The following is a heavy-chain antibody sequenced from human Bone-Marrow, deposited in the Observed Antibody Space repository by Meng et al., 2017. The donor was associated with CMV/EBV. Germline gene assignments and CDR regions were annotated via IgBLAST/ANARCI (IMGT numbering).Heavy chain of an antibody. J-gene: IGHJ5*02. CDR2: ISPIFGTA. Sequence: SVKVSCKASGDTFSSYAISWVRQAPGQGLEWMGGISPIFGTANYAQKFQGRVTITTDESTSTAYMELSSLRSEDTAVYYCARDIVVVPAASNWFDHWGQGTLVTVSS. D-gene: IGHD2-2*01. CDR1: GDTFSSYA. CDR3: ARDIVVVPAASNWFDH. V-gene: IGHV1-69*05.